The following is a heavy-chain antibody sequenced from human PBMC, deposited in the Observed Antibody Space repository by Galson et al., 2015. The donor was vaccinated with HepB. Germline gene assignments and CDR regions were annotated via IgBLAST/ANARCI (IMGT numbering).Heavy chain of an antibody. D-gene: IGHD3-9*01. Sequence: SVKVSCKASGYTFTGYYMHWVRQAPGQGLEWMGRINPNSGGTNYAQKFQGRVTMTRDTSISTAYMELSRLRSDDTAVYYCARGGVLRYFDWLLYFDYWGQGTLVTVSS. CDR2: INPNSGGT. J-gene: IGHJ4*02. V-gene: IGHV1-2*06. CDR3: ARGGVLRYFDWLLYFDY. CDR1: GYTFTGYY.